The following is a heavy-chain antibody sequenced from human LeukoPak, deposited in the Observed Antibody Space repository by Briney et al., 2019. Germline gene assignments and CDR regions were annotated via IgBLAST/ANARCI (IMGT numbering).Heavy chain of an antibody. CDR2: IIPIFGTA. J-gene: IGHJ6*03. V-gene: IGHV1-69*05. D-gene: IGHD2-21*02. CDR3: ARDPRYCGGDCYSPPYYYYYMDV. CDR1: GGTFSSYA. Sequence: SVKVSCKASGGTFSSYAISWVRQAPGQGLEWMGGIIPIFGTANYAQKFQGRVTMTRDMSTSTVYMELSSLRSEDTAVYYCARDPRYCGGDCYSPPYYYYYMDVWGKGTTVTISS.